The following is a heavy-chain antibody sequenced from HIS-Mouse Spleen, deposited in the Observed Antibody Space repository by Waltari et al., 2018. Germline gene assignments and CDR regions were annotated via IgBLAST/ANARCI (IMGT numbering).Heavy chain of an antibody. V-gene: IGHV4-39*07. Sequence: QLQLQESGPGLVKPSETLSLTCTVSGGSINSSSHYWRWIRQPPGKGLEWIGSIYYSGSTYYNPSLKSRVTISVDTSKNQFSLKLSSVTAADTAVYYCAREIPYSSSWYDWYFDLWGRGTLVTVSS. D-gene: IGHD6-13*01. CDR2: IYYSGST. CDR1: GGSINSSSHY. CDR3: AREIPYSSSWYDWYFDL. J-gene: IGHJ2*01.